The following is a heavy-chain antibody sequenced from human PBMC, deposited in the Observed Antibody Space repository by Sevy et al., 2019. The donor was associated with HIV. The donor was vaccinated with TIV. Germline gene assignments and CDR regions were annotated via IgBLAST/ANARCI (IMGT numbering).Heavy chain of an antibody. CDR3: ARDRTTTYSGSYDY. D-gene: IGHD1-26*01. J-gene: IGHJ4*02. CDR1: GFTFSDYY. CDR2: ISSSGSTI. Sequence: GGSLRLSCAASGFTFSDYYMSWIRQAPGKGLEWVSYISSSGSTIYYADSVKGRFTISRDNAKNSLYLQMNSLRAEDTDVYYCARDRTTTYSGSYDYWGQGTLVTVSS. V-gene: IGHV3-11*01.